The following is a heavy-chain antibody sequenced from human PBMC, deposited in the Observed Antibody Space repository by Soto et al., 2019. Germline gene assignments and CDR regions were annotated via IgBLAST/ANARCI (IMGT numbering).Heavy chain of an antibody. CDR3: SREGILLSGLIVVYGMDG. CDR1: GYSFTRHD. CDR2: INPSSGNT. D-gene: IGHD2-21*01. V-gene: IGHV1-8*01. Sequence: QVQLVQSGAEVKKPGASVKVSCKASGYSFTRHDINWVRQAPGQGLEWMGWINPSSGNTGYAQRFLGRLTMTTDTSTSTAYMELSGLKSEDTAIYCGSREGILLSGLIVVYGMDGWGQGNTVTAPS. J-gene: IGHJ6*01.